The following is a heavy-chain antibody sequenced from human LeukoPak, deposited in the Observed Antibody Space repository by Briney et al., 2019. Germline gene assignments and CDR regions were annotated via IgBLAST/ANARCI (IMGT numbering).Heavy chain of an antibody. Sequence: GGSLRLSCAASGFTFSSFGMSWVRQAPGKGLEWVSAISGSGVSTYYADSVKGRFTISRDNSKNSLYLQMNSLRTEDTAVYYCAKCILTGYYKGYMDVWGKGTTVTISS. CDR3: AKCILTGYYKGYMDV. CDR1: GFTFSSFG. D-gene: IGHD3-9*01. CDR2: ISGSGVST. V-gene: IGHV3-23*01. J-gene: IGHJ6*03.